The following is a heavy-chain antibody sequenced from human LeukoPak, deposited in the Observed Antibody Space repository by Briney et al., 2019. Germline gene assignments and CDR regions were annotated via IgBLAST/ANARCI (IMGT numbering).Heavy chain of an antibody. D-gene: IGHD3-22*01. J-gene: IGHJ4*02. CDR3: ARVKYDSSGYYGILDY. V-gene: IGHV3-21*01. CDR1: GFTFSDYT. CDR2: ISSSSTYI. Sequence: GGSLRLSCAASGFTFSDYTMNWVRQAPGKGLEWVSSISSSSTYIYYTDSVKGRFTISRDNAQNSLFLQMNSLRAEDTAVYYCARVKYDSSGYYGILDYWGQGTLVTVSS.